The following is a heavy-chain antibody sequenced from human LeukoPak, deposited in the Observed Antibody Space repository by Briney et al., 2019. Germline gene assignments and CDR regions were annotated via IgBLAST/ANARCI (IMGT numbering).Heavy chain of an antibody. J-gene: IGHJ4*02. D-gene: IGHD6-19*01. V-gene: IGHV4-39*07. CDR3: ARDREVAVAGTDY. Sequence: PSETLSLTCTVSGGSISSSSYYWGWIRQPPGKGLEWIATIDYSGSTYYNPSLKSRVTISVDTSKNRFSLKLSSVTAADTAVYYCARDREVAVAGTDYWGQGTLVTVSS. CDR1: GGSISSSSYY. CDR2: IDYSGST.